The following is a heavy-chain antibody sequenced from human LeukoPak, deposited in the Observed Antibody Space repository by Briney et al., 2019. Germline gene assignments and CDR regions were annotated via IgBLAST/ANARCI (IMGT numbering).Heavy chain of an antibody. J-gene: IGHJ3*02. CDR1: GFTVSSNY. V-gene: IGHV3-53*01. CDR3: ASKLLWFGELSDDAFDI. D-gene: IGHD3-10*01. Sequence: GGSLRLSCAASGFTVSSNYMSWVRQSPGKGLEWVSVIYSGGSTYYADSVKGRFTISRDNSKNTLYLQMNSLRAEDTAVYYCASKLLWFGELSDDAFDIWGQGTMVTVSS. CDR2: IYSGGST.